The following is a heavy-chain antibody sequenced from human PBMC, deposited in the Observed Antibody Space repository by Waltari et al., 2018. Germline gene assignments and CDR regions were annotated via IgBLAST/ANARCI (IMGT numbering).Heavy chain of an antibody. CDR2: IYHGGTT. J-gene: IGHJ4*02. V-gene: IGHV4-38-2*02. D-gene: IGHD4-4*01. CDR3: ARGGVLTTERFFDY. Sequence: VQLPESGPGLVKPSETLSLHCTVSGSSIIGRYYWGWFRQPPGKGLEWIGSIYHGGTTYHNPSLKSRATISVDTSKNQFSLKLSSVTAADTAVFFCARGGVLTTERFFDYWGRGTLVAVSS. CDR1: GSSIIGRYY.